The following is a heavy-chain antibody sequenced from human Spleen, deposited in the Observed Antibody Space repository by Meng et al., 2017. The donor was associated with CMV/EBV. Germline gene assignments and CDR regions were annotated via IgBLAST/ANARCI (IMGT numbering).Heavy chain of an antibody. CDR2: TIPLVGTA. J-gene: IGHJ4*02. CDR3: ARGTRPDIRNYYLRTHFFDS. CDR1: GSPLSIVA. Sequence: HVRRVGSWTEVKNRGSAVKVCVKGSGSPLSIVAFPWVLQAPRQGLEWMGGTIPLVGTANYAEKFQGRVSITADDSAITSYMELSSVTSEDTAVYYCARGTRPDIRNYYLRTHFFDSWGQGTLVTVSS. D-gene: IGHD1-26*01. V-gene: IGHV1-69*12.